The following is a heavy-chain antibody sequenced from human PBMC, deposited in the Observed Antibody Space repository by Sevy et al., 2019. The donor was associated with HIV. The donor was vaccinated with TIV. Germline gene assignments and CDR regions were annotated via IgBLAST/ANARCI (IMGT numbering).Heavy chain of an antibody. CDR3: AREMRDTASFHY. V-gene: IGHV4-59*01. D-gene: IGHD5-18*01. CDR1: GGSISSYY. Sequence: SETLSLTCTVSGGSISSYYWSWIRQPPGKGLEWIGYIYYTGSTNYNPSLKSRVTILVDTSKNQFSLKLSSVTAADTAVYYCAREMRDTASFHYWGQGTLVTVSS. CDR2: IYYTGST. J-gene: IGHJ4*02.